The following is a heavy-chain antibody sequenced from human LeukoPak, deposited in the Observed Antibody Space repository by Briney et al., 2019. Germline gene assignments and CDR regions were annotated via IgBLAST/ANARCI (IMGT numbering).Heavy chain of an antibody. D-gene: IGHD3-22*01. J-gene: IGHJ6*02. CDR3: ARDSPTMIVVVSLPDYYYYYGMDV. CDR1: GYTFTSYG. V-gene: IGHV1-18*01. CDR2: ISAYNGNT. Sequence: ASVKVSCKASGYTFTSYGISWVRQAPGQGLEWMGWISAYNGNTNYAQKLQGGVTMTTDTSTSTAYMELRSLRSDDTAVYYCARDSPTMIVVVSLPDYYYYYGMDVWGQGTTVTVSS.